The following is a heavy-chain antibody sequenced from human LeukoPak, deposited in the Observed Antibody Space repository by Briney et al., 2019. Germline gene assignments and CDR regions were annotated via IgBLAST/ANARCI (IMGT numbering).Heavy chain of an antibody. V-gene: IGHV1-2*02. D-gene: IGHD6-13*01. Sequence: ASVKVSCTASGSTFTGYYMHLVRQAPGQGLEWMGWINPNSGGTNYAQKFQGRVTMTRDTSISTAYMELSRLRSDDTAVYYGAIVWRQQLVRGSDYWGQGTLVTVSS. CDR1: GSTFTGYY. CDR3: AIVWRQQLVRGSDY. CDR2: INPNSGGT. J-gene: IGHJ4*02.